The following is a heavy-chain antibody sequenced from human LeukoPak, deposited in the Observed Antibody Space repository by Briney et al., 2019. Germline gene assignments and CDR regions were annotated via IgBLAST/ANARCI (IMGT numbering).Heavy chain of an antibody. CDR2: VNHSGNT. V-gene: IGHV4-34*01. J-gene: IGHJ4*02. CDR1: GGSFSDYY. D-gene: IGHD3-10*01. Sequence: SETLSLTCAVYGGSFSDYYWSWVRQPPGKGLEWIGEVNHSGNTNHNPSLKSRVTISEDTSKNQFSLKLSSVTAADTAVYYCASYGSGSYYRAFDHWGQGTLVTVSS. CDR3: ASYGSGSYYRAFDH.